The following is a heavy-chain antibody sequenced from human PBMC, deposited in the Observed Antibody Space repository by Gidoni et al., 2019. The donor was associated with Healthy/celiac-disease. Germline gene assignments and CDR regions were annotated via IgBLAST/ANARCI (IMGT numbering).Heavy chain of an antibody. Sequence: EVHLVESGGGVVRPGGSLRLAYAASGFSFDDFGMTWVRQAPGKWLDWFSCINGNCGSTGYSGSVKGRFTISRNNAKKSLYLQMNSLRAEDTALYYCARDVSSGYANPSDYWGQGTLVTVSS. CDR1: GFSFDDFG. V-gene: IGHV3-20*03. CDR3: ARDVSSGYANPSDY. J-gene: IGHJ4*02. D-gene: IGHD3-22*01. CDR2: INGNCGST.